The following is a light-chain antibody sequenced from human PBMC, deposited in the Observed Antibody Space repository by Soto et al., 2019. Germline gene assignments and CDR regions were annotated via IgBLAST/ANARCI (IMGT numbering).Light chain of an antibody. V-gene: IGKV1-33*01. J-gene: IGKJ2*01. Sequence: DIQMTQSPSSLSASVGDRVTITCQASQDIRNYLNWYQHKPGKAPTLLIYDASNLETGVPSRFSGSGSVTHFTFTISSLQPEHIATYYCQQYHNFPYTFGQGTKLEIK. CDR3: QQYHNFPYT. CDR2: DAS. CDR1: QDIRNY.